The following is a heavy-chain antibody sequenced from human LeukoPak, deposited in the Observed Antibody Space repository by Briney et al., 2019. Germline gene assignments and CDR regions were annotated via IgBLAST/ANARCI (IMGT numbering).Heavy chain of an antibody. D-gene: IGHD5-12*01. Sequence: ASVKVSCKASGYTFTGYYMHWVRQAPGQGLEWMGWINPNSGGTNYAQKFQGRVTMTRDTSISTAYMELSRLRPDDTAVYYCARGSGYDYYFDYWGQGTLVTVSS. J-gene: IGHJ4*02. CDR2: INPNSGGT. CDR1: GYTFTGYY. CDR3: ARGSGYDYYFDY. V-gene: IGHV1-2*02.